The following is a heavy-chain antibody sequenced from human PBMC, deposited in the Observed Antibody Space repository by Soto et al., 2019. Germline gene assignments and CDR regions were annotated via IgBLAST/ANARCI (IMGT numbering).Heavy chain of an antibody. CDR1: GYTFTSYA. CDR3: ARAPAHHALWFGELLDY. J-gene: IGHJ4*02. D-gene: IGHD3-10*01. Sequence: QVQLVQSGAEVKKPGASVKVSCKASGYTFTSYAMHWVRQAPGQRLEWMGWINAGNGNTKYSQKFQGRVTITRDTSASPAYMELSSLRSEDTAVYYCARAPAHHALWFGELLDYWGQGTLVTVSS. CDR2: INAGNGNT. V-gene: IGHV1-3*01.